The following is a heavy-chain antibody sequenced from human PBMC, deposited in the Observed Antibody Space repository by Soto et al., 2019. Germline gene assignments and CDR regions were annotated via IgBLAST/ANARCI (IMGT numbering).Heavy chain of an antibody. V-gene: IGHV3-11*01. Sequence: GGSLRLSCAASGFTFSDYYMSWIRQAPGKGLEWVSYISSSGSTIYYADSVKGRFTISRDNAKNSLYLQMNSLRAEDTAVYYCARNGVVAATERPAWGGYSYYYYMDVWGKGTTVTVSS. CDR2: ISSSGSTI. CDR1: GFTFSDYY. D-gene: IGHD2-15*01. CDR3: ARNGVVAATERPAWGGYSYYYYMDV. J-gene: IGHJ6*03.